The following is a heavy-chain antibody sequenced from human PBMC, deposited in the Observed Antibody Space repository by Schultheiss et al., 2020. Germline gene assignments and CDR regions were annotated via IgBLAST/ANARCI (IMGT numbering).Heavy chain of an antibody. J-gene: IGHJ4*02. V-gene: IGHV4-31*03. CDR1: GGSISSGGYY. CDR2: IYYSGST. CDR3: ARVYYYGSGSYYVFDY. D-gene: IGHD3-10*01. Sequence: SQTLSLTCTVSGGSISSGGYYWSWIRQHPGKGLEWIGYIYYSGSTYYNPSLKSRVTISVDTSKNQFSLKLSSVTAADTAVYYCARVYYYGSGSYYVFDYWGQGTLVTVSS.